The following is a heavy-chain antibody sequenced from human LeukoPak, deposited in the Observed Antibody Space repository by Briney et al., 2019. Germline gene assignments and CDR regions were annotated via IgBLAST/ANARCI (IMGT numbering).Heavy chain of an antibody. V-gene: IGHV3-30*18. CDR3: ANGRGAFDI. Sequence: GGSLRLSCVASGFTFSSYGMHWVRQAPGKGLEWVAVISNDGSNKYYADSVKGRFTISRDNSKNTLYLQMNSLRAEDTAVYYCANGRGAFDIWGQGTMVTVSS. D-gene: IGHD3-10*01. CDR2: ISNDGSNK. J-gene: IGHJ3*02. CDR1: GFTFSSYG.